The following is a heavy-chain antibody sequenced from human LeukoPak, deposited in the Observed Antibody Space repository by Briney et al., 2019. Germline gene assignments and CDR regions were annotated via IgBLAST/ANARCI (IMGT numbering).Heavy chain of an antibody. CDR2: IYTSGST. Sequence: SETLSLTCTVSGGSVSSGSYYWSWIRQPAGKGLEWIGRIYTSGSTNYNPSLKSRVTMSVDTSNNQFSLKLSSVTAADTAVYYCARKRKGAYDFDYWGQGTLVTVSS. V-gene: IGHV4-61*02. D-gene: IGHD3-16*01. J-gene: IGHJ4*02. CDR1: GGSVSSGSYY. CDR3: ARKRKGAYDFDY.